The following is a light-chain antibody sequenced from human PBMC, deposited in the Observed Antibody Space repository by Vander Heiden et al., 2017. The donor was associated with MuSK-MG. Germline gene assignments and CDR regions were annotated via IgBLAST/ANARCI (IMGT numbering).Light chain of an antibody. CDR1: QSLRTGN. J-gene: IGKJ1*01. CDR2: GAS. Sequence: EIVLTQSPGTLSLSPGQRATLSCRASQSLRTGNLAWYQQKPDQSPRLLIYGASSRATGIPDRFSGSGSGTDFTLTITGLESEDFAVYYCQQYDYSPGTFGQGTKVEIK. V-gene: IGKV3-20*01. CDR3: QQYDYSPGT.